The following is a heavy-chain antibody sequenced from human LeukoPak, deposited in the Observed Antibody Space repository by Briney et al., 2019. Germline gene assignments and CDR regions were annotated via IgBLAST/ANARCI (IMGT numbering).Heavy chain of an antibody. J-gene: IGHJ2*01. CDR1: GGSISSYY. CDR3: ARGGVYSSGWYRENYWYFDL. V-gene: IGHV4-4*07. D-gene: IGHD6-19*01. CDR2: IYTSGST. Sequence: SETLSLTCTVSGGSISSYYWSWIRQPAGKGLEWIGRIYTSGSTNYNPSLKSRVTMSVDTSKNQFSLKLSSVTAADTAVYYCARGGVYSSGWYRENYWYFDLWGRGTLVTVSS.